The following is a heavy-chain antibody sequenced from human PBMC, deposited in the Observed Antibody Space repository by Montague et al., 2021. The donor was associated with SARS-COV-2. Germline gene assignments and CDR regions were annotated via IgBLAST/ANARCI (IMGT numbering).Heavy chain of an antibody. V-gene: IGHV4-34*01. CDR2: INHNGST. J-gene: IGHJ3*01. CDR3: ARGPVPAAFDL. CDR1: GGSFSGYH. D-gene: IGHD2-2*01. Sequence: SETLSLTCVVYGGSFSGYHWSWIRQPPGKGLEWIGEINHNGSTTYTPSLKSRVTISIDTSKNQFSQKLNSVTAADTAVYYCARGPVPAAFDLWGQGTLVTVSS.